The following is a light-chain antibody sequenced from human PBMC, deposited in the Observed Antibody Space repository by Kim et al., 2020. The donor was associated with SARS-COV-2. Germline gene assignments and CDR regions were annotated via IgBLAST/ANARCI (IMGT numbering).Light chain of an antibody. V-gene: IGKV3-20*01. J-gene: IGKJ2*01. Sequence: EIVLTQSPGTLSLSPGERATLSCRASQTLTSSFLAWYQQKPGLAPRLLIYGVSTRATDIPDRFSGSGSGTDFTLTISGLEPEDFAVYYCQQYGSSPRTFGQGTKLEIK. CDR1: QTLTSSF. CDR3: QQYGSSPRT. CDR2: GVS.